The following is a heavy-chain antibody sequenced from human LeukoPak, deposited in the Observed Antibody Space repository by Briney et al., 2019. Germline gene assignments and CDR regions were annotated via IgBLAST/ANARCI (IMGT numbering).Heavy chain of an antibody. CDR1: GFTFYSYG. V-gene: IGHV3-33*01. Sequence: PGRSLRLSCAASGFTFYSYGMHGVRQAPGKGREGVGDIWYDGSKKYYADSVKGRFTISRDNSKNTLYLQINSLRAQDTAVYYWARSASGSYYNAPDYGGQGTLVTVSS. CDR2: IWYDGSKK. CDR3: ARSASGSYYNAPDY. J-gene: IGHJ4*02. D-gene: IGHD3-10*01.